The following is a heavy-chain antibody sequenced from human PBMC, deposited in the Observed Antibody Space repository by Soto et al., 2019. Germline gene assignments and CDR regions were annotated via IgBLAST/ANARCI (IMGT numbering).Heavy chain of an antibody. J-gene: IGHJ5*02. CDR3: ARDRTSSGFYTSWLDP. V-gene: IGHV1-69*06. D-gene: IGHD3-22*01. CDR1: GGTFGSDA. CDR2: IIPIFGTR. Sequence: SVKVSCKVSGGTFGSDAINWVRQAPGQGLEWVGRIIPIFGTRNYAQKLQGRVTISADKSTTTAYMELNSLTSDDTALYFCARDRTSSGFYTSWLDPWGQGTLVTVSS.